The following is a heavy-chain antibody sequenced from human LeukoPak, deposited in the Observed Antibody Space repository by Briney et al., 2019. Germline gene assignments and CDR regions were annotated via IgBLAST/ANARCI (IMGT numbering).Heavy chain of an antibody. CDR2: IYHSGST. D-gene: IGHD5-18*01. CDR1: GYSISSGYY. Sequence: SETLSLTCAVSGYSISSGYYWGWIRQPPGKGLEWIGSIYHSGSTYYNPSLKSRVTISVDTSKNQFSLKLGSVTAADTAVYYCARSNYGYPDYWGQGTLVTVSS. CDR3: ARSNYGYPDY. J-gene: IGHJ4*02. V-gene: IGHV4-38-2*01.